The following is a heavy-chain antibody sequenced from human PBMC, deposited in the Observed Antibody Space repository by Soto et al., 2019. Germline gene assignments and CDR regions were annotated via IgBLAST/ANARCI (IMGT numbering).Heavy chain of an antibody. V-gene: IGHV3-30*18. Sequence: GGALRLSWAASGFTFSSYGRHWVRQAPGKGLEWVAVISYDGSNKYYADSVKGRFTISRDNSKNTLYLQMNSLRAEDTAVYYCAKSPGGYYSFDIWGQGTMVTVSS. J-gene: IGHJ3*02. D-gene: IGHD3-3*01. CDR1: GFTFSSYG. CDR2: ISYDGSNK. CDR3: AKSPGGYYSFDI.